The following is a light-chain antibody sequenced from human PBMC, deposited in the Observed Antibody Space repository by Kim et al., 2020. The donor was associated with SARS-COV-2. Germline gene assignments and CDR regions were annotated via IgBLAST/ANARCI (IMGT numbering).Light chain of an antibody. J-gene: IGLJ2*01. CDR1: SSNIGKNY. CDR3: GAWDNSLSAGI. V-gene: IGLV1-51*01. Sequence: QSVLTQPPSVYADPGQKVTISCSGSSSNIGKNYVSWYQQFPGTAPKLLIYDNDKRAAGIPDRFFGSKSGTSDTLGITGLQTGDDADYYCGAWDNSLSAGIFCGGPQLTV. CDR2: DND.